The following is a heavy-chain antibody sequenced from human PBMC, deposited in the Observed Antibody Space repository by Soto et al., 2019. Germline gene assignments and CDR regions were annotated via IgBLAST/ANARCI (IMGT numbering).Heavy chain of an antibody. Sequence: GGSLRLSCAASGFTFSSYEMNWVRQAPGKGLEWVSYISSSGSTIYYADSVKGRFTISRDNAKNSLYLQMNSLRAEDTAVYYCARGSGGDYDYDYYGMDVWGQGTTVTVSS. CDR1: GFTFSSYE. J-gene: IGHJ6*02. CDR2: ISSSGSTI. CDR3: ARGSGGDYDYDYYGMDV. V-gene: IGHV3-48*03. D-gene: IGHD4-17*01.